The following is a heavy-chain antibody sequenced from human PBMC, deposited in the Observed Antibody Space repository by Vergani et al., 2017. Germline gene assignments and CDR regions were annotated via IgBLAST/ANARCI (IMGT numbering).Heavy chain of an antibody. J-gene: IGHJ4*02. Sequence: QVQLVESGGGVVQPGRSLRLSCAASGFTFSSYGMNWVRKAPGNGREWGAVISYDGSNKYYADSVKGRFTISIDNSKNTLYLQMNSLRAEDTAVYYCARDRGYCSGGSCYYFDYWGQGTLVTVSS. V-gene: IGHV3-30*03. D-gene: IGHD2-15*01. CDR3: ARDRGYCSGGSCYYFDY. CDR2: ISYDGSNK. CDR1: GFTFSSYG.